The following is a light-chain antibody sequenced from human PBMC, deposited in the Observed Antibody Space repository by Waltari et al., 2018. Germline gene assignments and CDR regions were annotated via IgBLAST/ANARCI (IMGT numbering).Light chain of an antibody. CDR2: LGS. J-gene: IGKJ4*01. V-gene: IGKV2-28*01. CDR3: MQALQTPLT. Sequence: DIVMTQSPLSLPVTPGEPASISCRSSQSLLHSNGYYYLHWYLQKPGQSPQLLIHLGSNRASGVPDRFSGSGSGTDFTLKISRVEAEDVGVYYCMQALQTPLTFGGGTKVEIK. CDR1: QSLLHSNGYYY.